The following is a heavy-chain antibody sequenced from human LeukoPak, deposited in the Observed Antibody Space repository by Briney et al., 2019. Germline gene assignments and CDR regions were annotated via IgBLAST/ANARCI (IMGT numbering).Heavy chain of an antibody. CDR3: AKDIWWRYYGSGSYGPFDY. D-gene: IGHD3-10*01. Sequence: GGSLRLSCEGSGFTFSNYWMTWVRQAPGKGLEWVANIKPDGSEKHYADSVEGRFTISRDNAKNSLYLQMNSLRAEDTALYYCAKDIWWRYYGSGSYGPFDYWGQGTLVTVSS. CDR1: GFTFSNYW. J-gene: IGHJ4*02. CDR2: IKPDGSEK. V-gene: IGHV3-7*03.